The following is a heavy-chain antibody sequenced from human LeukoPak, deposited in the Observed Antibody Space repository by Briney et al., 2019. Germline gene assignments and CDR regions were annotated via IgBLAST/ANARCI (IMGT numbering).Heavy chain of an antibody. Sequence: PSQTLSLTCTVSGGSISSGGYYWSWLRQHPGTGLEWIGYIYYSGSTYYNPSLKSRVTISVDTSKNQFSLKLSSVTAADTAVYYCARDAGSGYDSPYFDYWGQGTLVTVSS. D-gene: IGHD5-12*01. V-gene: IGHV4-31*03. CDR1: GGSISSGGYY. J-gene: IGHJ4*02. CDR2: IYYSGST. CDR3: ARDAGSGYDSPYFDY.